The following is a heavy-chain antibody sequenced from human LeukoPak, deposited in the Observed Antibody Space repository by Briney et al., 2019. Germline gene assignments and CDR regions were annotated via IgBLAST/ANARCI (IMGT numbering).Heavy chain of an antibody. CDR1: GFTFSSYG. V-gene: IGHV3-30*02. J-gene: IGHJ4*02. Sequence: GGSLRLSCAASGFTFSSYGMHWVRQAPGKGLEWVAFIRYDGSNKYYADSVKGRFTISRDNSKNTLYLQMNSLRAEDTAVYYCARDEGEDFDYWGQGTLVTVSS. CDR2: IRYDGSNK. D-gene: IGHD1-26*01. CDR3: ARDEGEDFDY.